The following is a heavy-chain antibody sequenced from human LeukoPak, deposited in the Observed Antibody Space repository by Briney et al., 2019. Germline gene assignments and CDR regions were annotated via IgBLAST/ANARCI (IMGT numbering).Heavy chain of an antibody. CDR2: IHTSGST. CDR3: ARDLRRGRITVVTTEAFDI. J-gene: IGHJ3*02. CDR1: GGSITSGSYY. Sequence: NPSETLSLTCTVSGGSITSGSYYWNWIRQPAGKGLEWIGRIHTSGSTNYNPSLKSRVTISVDTSKNQFSLKLSSVTAAESAVYYCARDLRRGRITVVTTEAFDIWGQGTMVTVSS. D-gene: IGHD4-23*01. V-gene: IGHV4-61*02.